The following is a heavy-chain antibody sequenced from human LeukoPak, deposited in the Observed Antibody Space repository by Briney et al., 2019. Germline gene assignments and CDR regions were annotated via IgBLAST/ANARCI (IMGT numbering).Heavy chain of an antibody. D-gene: IGHD6-13*01. V-gene: IGHV3-23*01. CDR2: ISGSGGST. J-gene: IGHJ5*02. CDR1: GFTFSSYA. Sequence: HPGGSLRLSCAASGFTFSSYAMSWVRQAPGKGLEWVSAISGSGGSTYYADSVKGRFTISRDNSKNTLYLQMNSLRAEDTAVYYCAKDSSSWYEEANNWFDPWGQGTLVTVSS. CDR3: AKDSSSWYEEANNWFDP.